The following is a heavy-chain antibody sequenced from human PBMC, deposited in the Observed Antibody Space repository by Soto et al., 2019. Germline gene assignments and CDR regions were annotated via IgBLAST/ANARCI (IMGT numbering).Heavy chain of an antibody. D-gene: IGHD2-15*01. J-gene: IGHJ6*03. CDR3: AKITGYCSGGSCYQSPQRDHMDV. CDR1: GFTFDDYA. V-gene: IGHV3-9*01. CDR2: ISWNSGSI. Sequence: GGSLRLSCAASGFTFDDYAMHWVRQAPGKGLEWVSGISWNSGSIGYADSVKGRFTISRDNAKNSLYLQMNSLRAEDTALYYCAKITGYCSGGSCYQSPQRDHMDVWGKGTTVTVSS.